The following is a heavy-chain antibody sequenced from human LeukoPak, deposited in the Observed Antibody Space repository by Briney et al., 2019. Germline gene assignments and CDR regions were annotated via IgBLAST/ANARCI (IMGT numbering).Heavy chain of an antibody. D-gene: IGHD3-22*01. Sequence: PGGSLSLSCAASGFTFSIYSMNSLRQPPGGGLEGGSSIISSRSYIYYVDPVKGRFTIDRDNAKISLYLQINSLKAEDTAVYYCARDLGRYYDRSDYWFDPWGQGTLVTVSS. J-gene: IGHJ5*02. V-gene: IGHV3-21*01. CDR1: GFTFSIYS. CDR2: IISSRSYI. CDR3: ARDLGRYYDRSDYWFDP.